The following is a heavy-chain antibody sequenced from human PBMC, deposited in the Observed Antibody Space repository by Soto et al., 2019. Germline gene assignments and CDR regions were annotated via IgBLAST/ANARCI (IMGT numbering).Heavy chain of an antibody. J-gene: IGHJ4*02. CDR1: GGSISSGGAYY. Sequence: QVQLQESGPGLVKPSQTLSLTCAVSGGSISSGGAYYWSWIRQSPGKGLEWIAYIHYSGSTYYNSSLKSRVTMSVDTAKNQFSLKVSSLTAADTAVYYCARSPKGLGNFDYWGQGTLVTVSS. D-gene: IGHD3-10*01. CDR3: ARSPKGLGNFDY. CDR2: IHYSGST. V-gene: IGHV4-30-4*01.